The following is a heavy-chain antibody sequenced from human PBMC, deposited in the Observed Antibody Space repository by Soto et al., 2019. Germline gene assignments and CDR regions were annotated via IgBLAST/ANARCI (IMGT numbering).Heavy chain of an antibody. V-gene: IGHV1-18*04. CDR3: ARVEQSLLYQF. J-gene: IGHJ4*02. CDR1: GYTFTSYG. Sequence: QILMVQSGGEVKKPGASVKVSCKASGYTFTSYGISWVRQAPGQGLECMGWISVYNGNTHYAQKFQGRVTMTADTSTSTAYMELRSLRYDDTAVYYCARVEQSLLYQFWGLGTLVTVSS. CDR2: ISVYNGNT. D-gene: IGHD6-19*01.